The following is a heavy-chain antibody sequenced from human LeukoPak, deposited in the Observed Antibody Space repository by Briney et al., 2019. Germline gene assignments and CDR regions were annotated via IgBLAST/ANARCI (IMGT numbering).Heavy chain of an antibody. CDR3: AKGSGSPGGDYPYDAFDI. Sequence: GGSLRLPCAASGFTFSSYAMSWVRQAPGKGLEWVSAISGSGGSTYYADSVKGRFTISRDNSKSTLYLQMNSLRAEDTAVYYCAKGSGSPGGDYPYDAFDIWGQGTMVTVSS. CDR1: GFTFSSYA. D-gene: IGHD1-26*01. CDR2: ISGSGGST. V-gene: IGHV3-23*01. J-gene: IGHJ3*02.